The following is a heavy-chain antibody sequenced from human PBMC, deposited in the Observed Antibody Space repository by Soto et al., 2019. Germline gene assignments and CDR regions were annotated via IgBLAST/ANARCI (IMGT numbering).Heavy chain of an antibody. J-gene: IGHJ4*02. CDR2: ISGSGGST. V-gene: IGHV3-23*01. Sequence: GGSLILSCAASGFTFSSYAMSWVRQAPGKGLEWVPAISGSGGSTYYADSVKGRFTISRDNSKNTLYLQMNSLRAEDTAVYYCAKDQDYGTDTAMDRPFDYWGQGTLVTVSS. D-gene: IGHD5-18*01. CDR1: GFTFSSYA. CDR3: AKDQDYGTDTAMDRPFDY.